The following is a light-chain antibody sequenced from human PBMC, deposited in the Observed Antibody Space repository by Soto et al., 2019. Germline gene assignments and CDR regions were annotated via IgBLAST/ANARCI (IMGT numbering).Light chain of an antibody. Sequence: QSALTQPASVSGSPGQSITISCTGTSSDVGGYNYVSWYQQHPGKAPKLMIYDVSHRPSGVSNRFSGSKSGNTASLTISGLQAEDEADYYCSSYTSSSKVVFGGGTKLTVL. CDR3: SSYTSSSKVV. J-gene: IGLJ2*01. V-gene: IGLV2-14*01. CDR1: SSDVGGYNY. CDR2: DVS.